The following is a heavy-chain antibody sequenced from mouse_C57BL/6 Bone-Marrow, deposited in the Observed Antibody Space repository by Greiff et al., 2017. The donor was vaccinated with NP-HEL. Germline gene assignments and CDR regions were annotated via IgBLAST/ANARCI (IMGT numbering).Heavy chain of an antibody. Sequence: EVKLMESGPGLVKPSQTLSLTCSVTGYSITSDYWNWIRKFPGNKLEYMGYISYSASTYYTPSITSRISIIPDTTKNQYYLQLNTVATEDTATYYCARYNYGSSYVGYFDVWGTGTTVTVSS. D-gene: IGHD1-1*01. V-gene: IGHV3-8*01. J-gene: IGHJ1*03. CDR2: ISYSAST. CDR1: GYSITSDY. CDR3: ARYNYGSSYVGYFDV.